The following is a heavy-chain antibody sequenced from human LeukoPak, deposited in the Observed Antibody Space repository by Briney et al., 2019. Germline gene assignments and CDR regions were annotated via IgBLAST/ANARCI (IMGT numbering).Heavy chain of an antibody. Sequence: SETLSLTCTVSSGPIGSSSNYWGWIRQAPGKGLEWIGNVYHSGSTFYNPSLKSRVTISVDTSKNQFSLKLRSVAAADTAIYYCARASFNVVFGNWFDPWGQGTLVTVSS. CDR2: VYHSGST. V-gene: IGHV4-39*01. CDR3: ARASFNVVFGNWFDP. D-gene: IGHD2-8*01. J-gene: IGHJ5*02. CDR1: SGPIGSSSNY.